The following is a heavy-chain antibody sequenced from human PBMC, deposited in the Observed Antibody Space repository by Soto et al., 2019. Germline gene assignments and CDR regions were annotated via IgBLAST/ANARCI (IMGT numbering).Heavy chain of an antibody. CDR2: ISSTGGST. CDR3: ARAHDYDFWSGFLFYGMDV. J-gene: IGHJ6*02. CDR1: RFTSSNYA. Sequence: EVQLLESGGGLVQPGGSLRLSCAASRFTSSNYAMSWVRQAPGKGLEWVSGISSTGGSTYYADSVKGRFTISRDNSKNTLDLQMSSLRAEDTAIYYCARAHDYDFWSGFLFYGMDVWGQGTTVTVSS. V-gene: IGHV3-23*01. D-gene: IGHD3-3*01.